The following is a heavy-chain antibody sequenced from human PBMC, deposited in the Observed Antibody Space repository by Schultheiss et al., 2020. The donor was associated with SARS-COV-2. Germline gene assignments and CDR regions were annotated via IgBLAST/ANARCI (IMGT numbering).Heavy chain of an antibody. D-gene: IGHD2-2*01. CDR2: ISGSGGST. V-gene: IGHV3-23*01. CDR3: ARVPGYCSSTSCSPNEDYYYYMDV. CDR1: GFTFSSYA. J-gene: IGHJ6*03. Sequence: GGSLRLSCAASGFTFSSYAMSWVRQAPGKGLEWVSAISGSGGSTYYADSVKGRFTISRDNSKNTLYLQMNSLRAEDTAVYYCARVPGYCSSTSCSPNEDYYYYMDVWGKGTTFTVSS.